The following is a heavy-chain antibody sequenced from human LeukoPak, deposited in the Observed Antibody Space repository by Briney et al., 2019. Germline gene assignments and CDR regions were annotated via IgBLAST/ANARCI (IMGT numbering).Heavy chain of an antibody. D-gene: IGHD3-3*01. V-gene: IGHV1-8*01. CDR3: ARGYDFWSGYLGMDV. J-gene: IGHJ6*04. Sequence: ASVKVSCKASGYTFTSYDINWVRQATGQGLEWMRWMNPNSGNTGYAQKLQGRVTMTRNTSISTAYMELSSLRSEDTAVYYCARGYDFWSGYLGMDVWGKGTTVTVSS. CDR2: MNPNSGNT. CDR1: GYTFTSYD.